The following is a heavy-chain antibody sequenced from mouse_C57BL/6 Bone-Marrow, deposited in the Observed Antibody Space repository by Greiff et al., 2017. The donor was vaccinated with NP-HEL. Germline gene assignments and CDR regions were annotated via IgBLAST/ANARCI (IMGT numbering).Heavy chain of an antibody. V-gene: IGHV1-76*01. Sequence: QVQLQQSGAELVRPGASVKLSCKASGYTFTDYYINWVKQRPGQGLEWIARIYPGSGNTYYNEKFKGKATLTAEKSSSTAYMQLSSLTSEDSAVYFCARSTITTVAEGGYFDYWGQGTTLTVSS. CDR2: IYPGSGNT. J-gene: IGHJ2*01. CDR3: ARSTITTVAEGGYFDY. CDR1: GYTFTDYY. D-gene: IGHD1-1*01.